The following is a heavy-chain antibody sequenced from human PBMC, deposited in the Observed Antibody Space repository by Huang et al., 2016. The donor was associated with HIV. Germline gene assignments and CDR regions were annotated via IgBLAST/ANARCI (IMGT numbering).Heavy chain of an antibody. Sequence: VHGGGSLRLSCAASGFTFSTYNMNWVRQAPGKGLEWVSYITSSSGSIYYADSVKGRFTLSRDNAKNSLYLQMNSLRAEDTAVYYCARFGSYYYGSGSYLDAFDIWGQGTMVTVSS. V-gene: IGHV3-48*01. CDR3: ARFGSYYYGSGSYLDAFDI. J-gene: IGHJ3*02. CDR1: GFTFSTYN. CDR2: ITSSSGSI. D-gene: IGHD3-10*01.